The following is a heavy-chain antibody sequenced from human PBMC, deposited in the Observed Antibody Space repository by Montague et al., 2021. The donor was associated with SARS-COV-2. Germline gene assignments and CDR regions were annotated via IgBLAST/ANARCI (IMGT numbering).Heavy chain of an antibody. CDR3: ARDNYDYVWGSYRYIY. Sequence: SLRLSCAASGFPFSSYAMHWVRQAPGKGLEWVAVISYDGSNKYYXDSVKGRFTISRDNSTNTLYLQMNSLRSEDTAVYYCARDNYDYVWGSYRYIYWGQGTLVTVSS. V-gene: IGHV3-30*04. CDR2: ISYDGSNK. J-gene: IGHJ4*02. D-gene: IGHD3-16*02. CDR1: GFPFSSYA.